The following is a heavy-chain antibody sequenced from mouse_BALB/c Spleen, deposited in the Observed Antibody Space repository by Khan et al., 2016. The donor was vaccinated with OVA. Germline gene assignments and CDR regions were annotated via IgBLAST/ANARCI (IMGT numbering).Heavy chain of an antibody. D-gene: IGHD2-13*01. Sequence: QVRLQQSGPELVKPGASVKMSCKASGYTFTDYVMNWVKQRNGQGLEWIGQIYPGSDSTYYNEKFKGKATLTADRSSSTAYMQLSNLTSEDSAVYFCARAGCDGCAYWGQGTLVTVSA. CDR3: ARAGCDGCAY. CDR1: GYTFTDYV. CDR2: IYPGSDST. V-gene: IGHV1-77*01. J-gene: IGHJ3*01.